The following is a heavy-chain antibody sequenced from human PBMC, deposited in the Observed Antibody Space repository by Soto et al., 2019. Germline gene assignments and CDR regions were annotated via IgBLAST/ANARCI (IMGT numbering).Heavy chain of an antibody. Sequence: GGSLRLSCAASGFTFGSYAMSWVRQAPGKGLEWVSAISGSGGSTYYADSVKGRFTISRDNSKNTLYLQMNSLRAEDTAVYYCAKGPYDFWSGYPYYFDYWGQGTLVTVSS. J-gene: IGHJ4*02. CDR2: ISGSGGST. CDR1: GFTFGSYA. D-gene: IGHD3-3*01. CDR3: AKGPYDFWSGYPYYFDY. V-gene: IGHV3-23*01.